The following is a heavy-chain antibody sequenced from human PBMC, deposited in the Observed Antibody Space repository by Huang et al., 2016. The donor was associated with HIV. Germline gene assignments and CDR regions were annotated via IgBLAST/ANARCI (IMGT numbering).Heavy chain of an antibody. CDR1: GGSFSGYY. J-gene: IGHJ6*03. CDR3: ARGQGGYYYYYMDV. Sequence: QVQLQQWGAGLLRPSETLSLTCAVYGGSFSGYYGTWIRQPPGKGPEWIGEINHSESPNYNPSIKRRVTIAVDTSRNQFSLTLTSVTAADAAVYYCARGQGGYYYYYMDVWGKGTTVTVSS. V-gene: IGHV4-34*01. CDR2: INHSESP.